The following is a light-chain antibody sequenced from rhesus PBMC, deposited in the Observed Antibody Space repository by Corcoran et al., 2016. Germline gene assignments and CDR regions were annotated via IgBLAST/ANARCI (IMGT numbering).Light chain of an antibody. V-gene: IGKV1-25*01. CDR3: QHYYSTPFT. J-gene: IGKJ3*01. CDR2: EAS. CDR1: QGITND. Sequence: DIQMTQSPSSLSASVGDRVTITCRASQGITNDLAWYQQKPGETPKLLSYEASSLQSGIPSRFSGSGSGTDFTLTSSSLQSEDFATYYCQHYYSTPFTFGPGTKLDIK.